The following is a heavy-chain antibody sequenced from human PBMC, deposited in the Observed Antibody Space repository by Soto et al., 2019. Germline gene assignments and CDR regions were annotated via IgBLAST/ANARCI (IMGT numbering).Heavy chain of an antibody. D-gene: IGHD2-15*01. J-gene: IGHJ4*02. CDR2: ISHREDT. CDR1: GGSFNGYF. Sequence: PSETLSLTCNVTGGSFNGYFWSWIRQSPGKGLEWIGEISHREDTSYNPSFKSRVTISLDTSRNAFSLEMESVTPEDTAVYYCARVAYCSGDDCFASYFDYWGQGIQVTVSS. CDR3: ARVAYCSGDDCFASYFDY. V-gene: IGHV4-34*01.